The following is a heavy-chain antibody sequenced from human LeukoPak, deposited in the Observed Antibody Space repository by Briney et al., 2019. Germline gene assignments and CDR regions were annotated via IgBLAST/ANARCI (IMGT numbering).Heavy chain of an antibody. CDR1: GGSISSSNYY. D-gene: IGHD3-22*01. Sequence: SETLSLTCTVSGGSISSSNYYWGWIRQPPGKGLEWIGSIYYSGSTYYSPSLKSRVTIAVDTSKNQFSLKLSSVTAADTAVYYCARAPYRGYYPEFFDYWGQGTLVTVSS. CDR2: IYYSGST. J-gene: IGHJ4*02. CDR3: ARAPYRGYYPEFFDY. V-gene: IGHV4-39*07.